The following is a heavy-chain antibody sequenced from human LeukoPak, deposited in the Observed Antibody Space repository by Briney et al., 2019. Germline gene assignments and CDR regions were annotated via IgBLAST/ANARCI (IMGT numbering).Heavy chain of an antibody. CDR2: IKQDGSEK. D-gene: IGHD3-22*01. CDR3: ARDNQGRYYYDSSLDY. Sequence: GGSLRLSCAASGFTFSSYWMSWVRQSPGKGLEWVANIKQDGSEKYYVDSVKGRFTSSRDNAKNSLYLQMNSLRAEATAVYYCARDNQGRYYYDSSLDYWGQGTLVTVSS. CDR1: GFTFSSYW. J-gene: IGHJ4*02. V-gene: IGHV3-7*01.